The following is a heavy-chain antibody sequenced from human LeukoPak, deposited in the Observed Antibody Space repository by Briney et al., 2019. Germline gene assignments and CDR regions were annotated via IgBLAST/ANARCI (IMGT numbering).Heavy chain of an antibody. J-gene: IGHJ4*02. CDR3: ARGDGYNVDY. V-gene: IGHV3-48*03. Sequence: GGSLRLSCAASGCTFSSYEMNWVRQAPGKGREWVSYISSSGSTIYYADSVKGRFTISRDNAKNSLYLQMNSLRAEDTAVYYCARGDGYNVDYWGQGTLVTVSS. CDR2: ISSSGSTI. CDR1: GCTFSSYE. D-gene: IGHD5-24*01.